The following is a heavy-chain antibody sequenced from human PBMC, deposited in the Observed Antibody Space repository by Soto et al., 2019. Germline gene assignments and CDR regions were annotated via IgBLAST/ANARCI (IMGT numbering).Heavy chain of an antibody. D-gene: IGHD6-6*01. J-gene: IGHJ4*02. V-gene: IGHV3-23*01. CDR1: GFTFTNYA. CDR2: ISPSGGNT. CDR3: AKERAARGIGY. Sequence: EVQLLESGGGLVQPGGSLRLSCAASGFTFTNYAMSWVRQAPGKGLEWVSTISPSGGNTYYADSVKGRFTISRDNSENTLYLQMNSLRAEDTAIYYCAKERAARGIGYWGQGTLVTVSS.